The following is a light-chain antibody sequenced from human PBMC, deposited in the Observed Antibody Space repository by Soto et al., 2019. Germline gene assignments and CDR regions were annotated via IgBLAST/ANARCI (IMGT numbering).Light chain of an antibody. Sequence: QSVLTQPPSVSAAPGQKVTISCSGSTSNIGNNFVSWYQHLPGTAPKLLIYDNDKRPSGIPGRFSGSKSGTSATLGITGLQTGDEDDYYCGTWDSSLTVVFGGGTKLTVL. CDR1: TSNIGNNF. V-gene: IGLV1-51*01. J-gene: IGLJ2*01. CDR2: DND. CDR3: GTWDSSLTVV.